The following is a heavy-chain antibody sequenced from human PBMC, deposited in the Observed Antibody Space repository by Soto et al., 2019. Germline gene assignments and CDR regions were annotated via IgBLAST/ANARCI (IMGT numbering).Heavy chain of an antibody. D-gene: IGHD4-4*01. CDR3: ARDRDYSDYYYYGMDV. J-gene: IGHJ6*02. CDR2: ISAYNGNT. Sequence: ASVKVSCKASGYTFTSYGISWVRQAPRQGLEWMGWISAYNGNTNYAQKLQGRVTMTTDTSTSTAYMELRSLRSDDTAVYYCARDRDYSDYYYYGMDVWGQGTTVTVSS. V-gene: IGHV1-18*01. CDR1: GYTFTSYG.